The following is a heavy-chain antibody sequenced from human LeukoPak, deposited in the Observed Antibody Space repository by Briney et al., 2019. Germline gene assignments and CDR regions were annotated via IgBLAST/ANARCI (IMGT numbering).Heavy chain of an antibody. V-gene: IGHV3-30*14. CDR3: ARDTHSSGYDDAFDI. J-gene: IGHJ3*02. D-gene: IGHD3-22*01. CDR1: GFTFSNYA. Sequence: GGSLRLSCAASGFTFSNYAMHWVRQAPGKGLEWVAVISYDGSNKDYGDSVKGRFTISRHNSKNTLCLQMNGLRAEDTAVYYCARDTHSSGYDDAFDIWGQGTMVTVSS. CDR2: ISYDGSNK.